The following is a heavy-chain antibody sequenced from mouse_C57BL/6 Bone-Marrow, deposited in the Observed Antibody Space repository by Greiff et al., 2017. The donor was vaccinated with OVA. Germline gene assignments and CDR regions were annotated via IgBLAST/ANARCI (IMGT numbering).Heavy chain of an antibody. D-gene: IGHD1-1*01. Sequence: VQLKESGGGLVKPGGSLKLSCAASGFTFSDYGMHWVRQAPEKGLEWVAYISSGSSTIYYADTVKGRFTISRDNAKNTLFLQMTSLRSEDTAMYYCARPIITTVVAPFDYWGQGTTLTVSS. CDR1: GFTFSDYG. CDR3: ARPIITTVVAPFDY. V-gene: IGHV5-17*01. J-gene: IGHJ2*01. CDR2: ISSGSSTI.